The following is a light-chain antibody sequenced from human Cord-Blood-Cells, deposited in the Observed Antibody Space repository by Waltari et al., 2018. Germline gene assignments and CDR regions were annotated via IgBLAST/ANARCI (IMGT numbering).Light chain of an antibody. V-gene: IGLV3-19*01. CDR3: NSRDSSGNHLV. CDR1: SLRSSH. CDR2: GKN. Sequence: SSELTQDPAVSVALGQTVRITCQGDSLRSSHASWYQQKPGQAPVLVIYGKNNRPSGIPDRFSGSSSGNTASLTITGAQAEDEADYYCNSRDSSGNHLVFGGGTKLTVL. J-gene: IGLJ2*01.